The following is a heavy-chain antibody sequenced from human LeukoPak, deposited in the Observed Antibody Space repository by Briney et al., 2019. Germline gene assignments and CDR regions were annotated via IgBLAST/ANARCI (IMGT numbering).Heavy chain of an antibody. Sequence: PGGSLRLSCAASGFTFSSYWMSWVRQAPGKGLEWVANIKQDGSEKYYVDSVKGRFTISRDNAKNSLYLQMNSLRAEDTAVYYCARVGNPNYDYVWGSYRFDYWGQGTLVTVSS. CDR3: ARVGNPNYDYVWGSYRFDY. D-gene: IGHD3-16*02. CDR2: IKQDGSEK. CDR1: GFTFSSYW. J-gene: IGHJ4*02. V-gene: IGHV3-7*01.